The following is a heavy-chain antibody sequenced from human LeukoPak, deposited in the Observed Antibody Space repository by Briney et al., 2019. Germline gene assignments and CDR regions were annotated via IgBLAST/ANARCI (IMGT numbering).Heavy chain of an antibody. V-gene: IGHV3-21*01. CDR3: ARADCSSSTCYLRRSWFDP. CDR2: SSPKSDFI. J-gene: IGHJ5*02. D-gene: IGHD2-2*01. CDR1: GFSFNYYD. Sequence: GGSLRLSCAGSGFSFNYYDMNWVRQARGKGLEGVSSSSPKSDFIYYSDSVRGRFTIYRDNAENSLYLQMNSLRAEDTAVYYCARADCSSSTCYLRRSWFDPWGQGTLVTVSS.